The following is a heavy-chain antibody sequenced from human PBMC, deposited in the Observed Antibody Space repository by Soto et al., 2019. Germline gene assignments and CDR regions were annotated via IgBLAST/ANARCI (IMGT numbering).Heavy chain of an antibody. Sequence: QVQLQQWGAGLLKPSETLSLTCAVYGGSFSGYYWSWIRQPPGKGLEWIGEINHSGSTNYNPSLKSRVTISVDTSKNQFSLKLSSVTAADTAVYYCARGPHYYDSSGYKHWGQGTLVTVSS. D-gene: IGHD3-22*01. CDR3: ARGPHYYDSSGYKH. J-gene: IGHJ4*02. CDR2: INHSGST. CDR1: GGSFSGYY. V-gene: IGHV4-34*01.